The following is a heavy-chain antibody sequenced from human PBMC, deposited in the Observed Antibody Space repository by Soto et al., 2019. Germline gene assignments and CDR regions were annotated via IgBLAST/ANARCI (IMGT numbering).Heavy chain of an antibody. CDR2: VHGDGRSA. D-gene: IGHD2-2*01. V-gene: IGHV3-74*01. J-gene: IGHJ6*02. CDR1: GFSFGSHW. CDR3: ARDRIGYCDSTGCSIGPGGLDV. Sequence: EVQLVESGGGLVQPGGSLTLSCAASGFSFGSHWIHWVRQAPGKGLVWVSRVHGDGRSASYADSVKGRFTVSTDSAKNTLDLQMNSLRVEDTAVYYCARDRIGYCDSTGCSIGPGGLDVWGQGTTVIVSS.